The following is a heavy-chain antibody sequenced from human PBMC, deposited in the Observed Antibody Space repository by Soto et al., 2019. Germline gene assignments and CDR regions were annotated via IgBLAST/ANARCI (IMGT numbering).Heavy chain of an antibody. D-gene: IGHD2-2*01. CDR3: ARVVPGAEAWFGP. CDR1: DYTFSNYG. J-gene: IGHJ5*02. CDR2: ISLYSDGT. Sequence: QVPLVQSGGEVKRPGASVKVSCKTSDYTFSNYGITWVRQAPGQPLEWLGWISLYSDGTNYAQKFQGRVSMTTDTSTTTAYMELRSMRSDDTAVYYRARVVPGAEAWFGPWGQGTLVTVSS. V-gene: IGHV1-18*01.